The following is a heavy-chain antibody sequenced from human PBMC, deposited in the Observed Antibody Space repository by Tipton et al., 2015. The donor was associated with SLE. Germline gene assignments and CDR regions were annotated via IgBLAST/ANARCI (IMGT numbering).Heavy chain of an antibody. CDR1: GGSISSSSYY. D-gene: IGHD3-10*01. Sequence: LRLSCTVSGGSISSSSYYWGWIRQPPGKGLEWIGSIYYSGSTYYNPSLKSRVTISVDTSKNQFSLKLSSVTAADTAVYYCARSPELWFGGSGYFDYWGQGTLVTVSS. J-gene: IGHJ4*02. CDR3: ARSPELWFGGSGYFDY. V-gene: IGHV4-39*01. CDR2: IYYSGST.